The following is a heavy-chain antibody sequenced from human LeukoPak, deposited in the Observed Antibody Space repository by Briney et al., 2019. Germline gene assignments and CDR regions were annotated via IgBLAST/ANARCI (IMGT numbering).Heavy chain of an antibody. J-gene: IGHJ4*02. CDR3: ARDISQQLGPGFDY. Sequence: GGSLRLSCAASGFTFSTYAMHWVRQAPCKGLEWVAAIWSDGSNKYYADSVKGRFTISRDNSKNTLYLQMNSLRAEDTAVYYCARDISQQLGPGFDYWGQGTLVTVSS. CDR1: GFTFSTYA. V-gene: IGHV3-33*01. CDR2: IWSDGSNK. D-gene: IGHD6-13*01.